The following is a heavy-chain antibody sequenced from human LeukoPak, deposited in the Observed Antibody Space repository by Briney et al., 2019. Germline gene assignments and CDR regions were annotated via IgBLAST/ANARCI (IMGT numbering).Heavy chain of an antibody. Sequence: PSQTLSLTCAISGXSVSSNSSAWNWIRQSPSRGLEWLGRTYYRTKWYNDYAVSVKSRMTIKSDTSKNQFSLQLKSLTLEDTAVYYCAREGYSSDWAFDCWGQGTLVTVSS. CDR3: AREGYSSDWAFDC. CDR2: TYYRTKWYN. V-gene: IGHV6-1*01. J-gene: IGHJ4*02. D-gene: IGHD6-19*01. CDR1: GXSVSSNSSA.